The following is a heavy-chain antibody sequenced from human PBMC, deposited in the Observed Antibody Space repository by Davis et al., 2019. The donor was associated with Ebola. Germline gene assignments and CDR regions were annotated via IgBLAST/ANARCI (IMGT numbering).Heavy chain of an antibody. CDR3: ARDPYSSGWYYFDY. CDR2: INTNTGNP. J-gene: IGHJ4*02. CDR1: GYTFTSYA. Sequence: ASVQVSCKASGYTFTSYAMNWVRQAPGQGLEWMGWINTNTGNPTYAQGFTGRFVFSLDTSVSTAYLQISSLKAEDTAVYYCARDPYSSGWYYFDYWGQGTLVTVSS. D-gene: IGHD6-19*01. V-gene: IGHV7-4-1*02.